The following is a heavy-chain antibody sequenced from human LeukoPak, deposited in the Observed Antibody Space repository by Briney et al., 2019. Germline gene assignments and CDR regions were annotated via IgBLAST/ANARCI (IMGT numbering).Heavy chain of an antibody. Sequence: PGGSLRLSCAASGFTFSSYAMSWVRQAPGKGLEWVSAISGSGDNTYYADSVKGRFTISRDNSKNTLYLQMNSLRDEDTAVYYCAKVGGVSYYYYYGMDVWGQGTTVTVSS. J-gene: IGHJ6*02. V-gene: IGHV3-23*01. CDR1: GFTFSSYA. CDR2: ISGSGDNT. CDR3: AKVGGVSYYYYYGMDV.